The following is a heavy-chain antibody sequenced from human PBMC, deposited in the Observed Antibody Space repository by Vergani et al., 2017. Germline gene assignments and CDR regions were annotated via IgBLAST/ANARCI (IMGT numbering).Heavy chain of an antibody. CDR1: GYSISSGYY. Sequence: QVQLQESGPGLVKPSETLSLTFAVSGYSISSGYYWGWIRQPPGKGLEWIGSIYHSGSTYYNPSLKSRVTISVDTSKNQFSLKLSSVTAADTAVYYCARSIVSRNPPDYFDNWGQGTLVTVSS. D-gene: IGHD1-14*01. V-gene: IGHV4-38-2*01. J-gene: IGHJ4*02. CDR3: ARSIVSRNPPDYFDN. CDR2: IYHSGST.